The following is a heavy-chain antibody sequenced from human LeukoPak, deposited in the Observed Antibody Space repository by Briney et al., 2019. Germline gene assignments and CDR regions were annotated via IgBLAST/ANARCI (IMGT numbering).Heavy chain of an antibody. Sequence: GGSPRLSCAASGFTFSNYWMSWVRQAPGKGLEWVANIKQDGSEKYYVDSVKGRFTISRDNAKNSLYLQTNSLRAEDTAVYYCARDLSIRDTAMVTGGYFDYWGQGTLVTVSS. V-gene: IGHV3-7*04. J-gene: IGHJ4*02. CDR1: GFTFSNYW. CDR3: ARDLSIRDTAMVTGGYFDY. CDR2: IKQDGSEK. D-gene: IGHD5-18*01.